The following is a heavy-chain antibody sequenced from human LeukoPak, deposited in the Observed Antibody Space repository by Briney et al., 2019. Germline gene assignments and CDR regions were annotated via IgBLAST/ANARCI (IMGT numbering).Heavy chain of an antibody. CDR2: INHSGST. CDR1: GGSFSGYY. Sequence: SETLSLTCVVYGGSFSGYYWSWLRQPPGKGLEWIGEINHSGSTNYNPSLKSRVTISVDTSKNQFSLKLSSVTAADTAVYYCASDRGSGSWHGRDYWGQGTLVTVSS. CDR3: ASDRGSGSWHGRDY. V-gene: IGHV4-34*01. J-gene: IGHJ4*02. D-gene: IGHD6-13*01.